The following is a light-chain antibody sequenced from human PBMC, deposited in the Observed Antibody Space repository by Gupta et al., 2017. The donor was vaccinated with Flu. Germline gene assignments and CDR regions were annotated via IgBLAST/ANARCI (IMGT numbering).Light chain of an antibody. J-gene: IGKJ5*01. V-gene: IGKV3-15*01. Sequence: EIAMTQSPATLSVSPGERATLSCRASQSVSGNLAWYQQKPGQPPRLLIYGASTRATGIPARFSGSGSGTEFTLTISGLQSEDFAVYYCQRYNNWPPITFGQGTRLEI. CDR1: QSVSGN. CDR2: GAS. CDR3: QRYNNWPPIT.